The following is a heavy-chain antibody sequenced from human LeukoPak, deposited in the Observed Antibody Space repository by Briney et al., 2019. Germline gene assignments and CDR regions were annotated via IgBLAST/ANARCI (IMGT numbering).Heavy chain of an antibody. D-gene: IGHD3-16*01. V-gene: IGHV4-59*01. CDR2: IYYSGST. Sequence: SETLSLTCTVSGGSISSYYWSWIRQPPGKGLEWIGYIYYSGSTNYNPSLKSRVTISVDTSKNQFSLKLSSVTAADTAVYYCARDQRYDYVWGSYCQFDYWGQGTLVTVSS. J-gene: IGHJ4*02. CDR3: ARDQRYDYVWGSYCQFDY. CDR1: GGSISSYY.